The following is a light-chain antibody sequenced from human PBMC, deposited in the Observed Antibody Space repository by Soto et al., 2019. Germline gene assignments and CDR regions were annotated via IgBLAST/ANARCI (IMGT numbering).Light chain of an antibody. CDR2: GAS. CDR1: QSVSSN. V-gene: IGKV3-15*01. J-gene: IGKJ1*01. CDR3: QQYNYWPPGT. Sequence: EMVMTQSPATLSVSPGERATLSCRASQSVSSNLAWYQQKPGQAPRLLIYGASTRATGIPARFSGSGSGTEFTLPISSLQSEDVAVYHCQQYNYWPPGTFGQGTKMEIK.